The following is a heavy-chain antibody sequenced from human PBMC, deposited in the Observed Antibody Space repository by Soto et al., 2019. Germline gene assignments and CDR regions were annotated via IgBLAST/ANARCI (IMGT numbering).Heavy chain of an antibody. D-gene: IGHD6-6*01. J-gene: IGHJ6*02. CDR3: GRSIATRGNSYYGLDV. CDR1: GFTLSDHY. V-gene: IGHV3-72*01. Sequence: GGSLRLSCAASGFTLSDHYMDWVRQAPGKGLEWLGRSKNRPNGYATQYAPSVKGRFTISRDDSRNSVFLQMTSLKTEDTALYYCGRSIATRGNSYYGLDVWGQGTTVTVSS. CDR2: SKNRPNGYAT.